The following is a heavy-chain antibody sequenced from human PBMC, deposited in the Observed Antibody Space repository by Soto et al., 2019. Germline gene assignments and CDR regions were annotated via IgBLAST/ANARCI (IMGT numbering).Heavy chain of an antibody. CDR2: IIPIFGTA. CDR1: GGTFSSYA. V-gene: IGHV1-69*05. D-gene: IGHD3-22*01. Sequence: QVQLVQSGAEVKKPGSSVKVSCKASGGTFSSYAISWVRQAPGQGLEWMGGIIPIFGTANYAQKFQGRVTIPPDESTSPAYMELSSLRSDDTALYYWPRPTRYHCDSRGRSACFDPWGQGTQVTVSS. J-gene: IGHJ5*02. CDR3: PRPTRYHCDSRGRSACFDP.